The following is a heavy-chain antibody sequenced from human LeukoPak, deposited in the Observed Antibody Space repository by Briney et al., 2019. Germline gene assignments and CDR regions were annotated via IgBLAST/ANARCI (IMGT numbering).Heavy chain of an antibody. D-gene: IGHD3-3*01. CDR3: VRATSADKEDY. V-gene: IGHV3-7*01. CDR1: GFSFSDYW. J-gene: IGHJ4*02. Sequence: GGSLRLSCAASGFSFSDYWMSWVRQAPGKGLEWVATIRNDGSDKYYVDSVKGRFTISRDNTKNSLSLEINSLRAEDTALYYCVRATSADKEDYWGQGTLVTVSS. CDR2: IRNDGSDK.